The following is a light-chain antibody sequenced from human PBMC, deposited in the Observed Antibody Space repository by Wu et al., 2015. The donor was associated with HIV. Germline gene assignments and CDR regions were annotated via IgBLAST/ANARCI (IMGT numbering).Light chain of an antibody. V-gene: IGKV3-15*01. CDR3: QQYITXPT. CDR2: GSS. CDR1: QNVNSD. Sequence: EIVMTQSPATLSVSPGERVTLSCRASQNVNSDVAWYQQRRGQPPRLVIYGSSIRATGVSTRFSGSGSGTEFSLTITSLQSEDFAILFCQQYITXPTFGRGVPGGNQT. J-gene: IGKJ1*01.